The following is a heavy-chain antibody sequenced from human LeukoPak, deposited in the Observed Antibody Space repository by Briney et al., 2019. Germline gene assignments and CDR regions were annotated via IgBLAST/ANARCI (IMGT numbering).Heavy chain of an antibody. J-gene: IGHJ4*02. CDR2: MNPNSGNT. Sequence: ASVKVSCKASGYTFTSYYMHWVRQAPGQGLEWMGCMNPNSGNTGYAQKFQGRVTITRNTSISTAYMELSSLRSEDTAVYYCARGPASSSFLAVWGQGTLVTVSS. CDR1: GYTFTSYY. CDR3: ARGPASSSFLAV. V-gene: IGHV1-8*03. D-gene: IGHD6-13*01.